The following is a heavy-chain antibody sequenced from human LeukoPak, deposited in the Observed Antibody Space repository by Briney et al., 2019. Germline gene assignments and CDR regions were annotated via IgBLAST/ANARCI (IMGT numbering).Heavy chain of an antibody. J-gene: IGHJ5*02. Sequence: SETLSLTCTVSGGSISSYYWSWIRQPPGKGLEWIGYIYYSGSTNYNPSLKSRVTISVDTSKNQFSLKLSSVTAADTAMYYCARDESNWFDPWGQGTLVTVSS. CDR1: GGSISSYY. CDR2: IYYSGST. CDR3: ARDESNWFDP. V-gene: IGHV4-59*01.